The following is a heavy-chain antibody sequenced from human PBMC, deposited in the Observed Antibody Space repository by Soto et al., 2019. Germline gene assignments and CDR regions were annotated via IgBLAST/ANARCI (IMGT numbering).Heavy chain of an antibody. V-gene: IGHV1-69*13. Sequence: GASVKVSCKASGGTFSSYAISWVRQAPGQGLEWMGGIIPIFGTANYAQKFQGRVTITADESTSTAYMELSSLRSEDTAVYYCARRFRSLGDAFDIWGQGTMVTVS. CDR1: GGTFSSYA. CDR3: ARRFRSLGDAFDI. CDR2: IIPIFGTA. D-gene: IGHD3-3*01. J-gene: IGHJ3*02.